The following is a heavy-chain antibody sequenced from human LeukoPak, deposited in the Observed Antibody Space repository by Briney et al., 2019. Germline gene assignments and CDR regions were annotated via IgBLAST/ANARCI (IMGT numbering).Heavy chain of an antibody. J-gene: IGHJ3*02. D-gene: IGHD1-26*01. CDR3: ANLIFGRTVGATKGDDAFDI. CDR1: GFTFSIYN. CDR2: IRYNSGTM. Sequence: GGSLRLSCAASGFTFSIYNMNWVRQAPGKGLEGVSYIRYNSGTMYYADSAKGRFAISRDNAKNSLYLQMNSLRVEDTAEYYCANLIFGRTVGATKGDDAFDIWGQGTMVTVSS. V-gene: IGHV3-48*04.